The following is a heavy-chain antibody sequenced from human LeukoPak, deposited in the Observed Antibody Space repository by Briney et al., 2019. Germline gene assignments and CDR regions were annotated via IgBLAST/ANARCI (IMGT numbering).Heavy chain of an antibody. J-gene: IGHJ4*02. V-gene: IGHV4-4*07. CDR2: IYTSGST. Sequence: SETLSLTCTVSGGSISSYYWSWIRQPAGKGLEWIGRIYTSGSTNYNPSLKSRVTISVDTSKNQFSLKLSSVTAADTAVYYCARSSYYYGSGSFMIWGQGTLVTVSS. D-gene: IGHD3-10*01. CDR1: GGSISSYY. CDR3: ARSSYYYGSGSFMI.